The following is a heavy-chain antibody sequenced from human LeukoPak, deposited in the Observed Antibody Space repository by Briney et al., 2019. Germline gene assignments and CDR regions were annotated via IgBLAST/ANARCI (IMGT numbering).Heavy chain of an antibody. J-gene: IGHJ5*02. CDR1: GYTFTGYY. CDR2: INPNSGGT. V-gene: IGHV1-2*06. D-gene: IGHD6-19*01. Sequence: ASVKVSCKASGYTFTGYYMHWVRQAPGQGLEWMGRINPNSGGTNYAQKFQGRVTMTRDTSISTAYMELSRLRSDDTAVYYCARVGSGWQQVWFDPWGQGTLVTASS. CDR3: ARVGSGWQQVWFDP.